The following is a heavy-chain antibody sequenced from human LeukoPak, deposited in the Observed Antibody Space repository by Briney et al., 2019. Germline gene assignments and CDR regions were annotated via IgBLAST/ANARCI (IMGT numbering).Heavy chain of an antibody. J-gene: IGHJ4*02. D-gene: IGHD4-17*01. V-gene: IGHV3-30*18. Sequence: GGSLRLSCAASGFTFSSYGMHWVRQAPGKGLEWVAVISYDGSNKYYADSVKGRFTISRDNSKNTLYLQMNSLRAEDTAVYYCAKDFGTTVSYWGQGTLVTVSS. CDR3: AKDFGTTVSY. CDR2: ISYDGSNK. CDR1: GFTFSSYG.